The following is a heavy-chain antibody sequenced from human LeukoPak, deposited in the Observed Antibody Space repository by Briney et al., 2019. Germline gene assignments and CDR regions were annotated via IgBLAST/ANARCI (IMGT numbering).Heavy chain of an antibody. CDR3: TLNYDSGGALFDY. D-gene: IGHD3-22*01. CDR1: GFTFRNAW. J-gene: IGHJ4*02. CDR2: IKSKTNGGTT. Sequence: PGGSLRLSCAASGFTFRNAWLSWVRQAPGKGLEWVGRIKSKTNGGTTDFAVPVKGRFTIEREDSKNTLYLKRNRLKAEDTAVYYCTLNYDSGGALFDYWGQGTLVTVSS. V-gene: IGHV3-15*01.